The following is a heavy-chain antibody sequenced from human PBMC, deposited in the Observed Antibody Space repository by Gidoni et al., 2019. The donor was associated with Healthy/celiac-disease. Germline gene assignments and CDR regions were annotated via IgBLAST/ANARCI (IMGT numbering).Heavy chain of an antibody. J-gene: IGHJ4*02. CDR3: TTGSYDFWSGYVAAGY. D-gene: IGHD3-3*01. Sequence: EVQLVESGGGLVKPGGSLRLSCAASGFTFSNAWMSWVRQAPGKGREWVGRIKSKTYGGTTDYAAPVKGRFTISRDDSKNTLYLQMNSLKTEYTAVYYCTTGSYDFWSGYVAAGYWGQGTLVTVSS. V-gene: IGHV3-15*01. CDR1: GFTFSNAW. CDR2: IKSKTYGGTT.